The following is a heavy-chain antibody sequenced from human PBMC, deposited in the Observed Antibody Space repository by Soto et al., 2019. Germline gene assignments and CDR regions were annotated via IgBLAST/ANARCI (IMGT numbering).Heavy chain of an antibody. V-gene: IGHV2-70*11. CDR1: GFSLKTGGMC. D-gene: IGHD3-22*01. CDR3: ARVRAFYDGRGYFAFDY. CDR2: IDWDDDE. Sequence: SGPTLVNPTQTLTLTCTFSGFSLKTGGMCVSWIRQPPGKAPEWLARIDWDDDEYYSTSLKTRLTVSKDTSKNQVVLTMANMDPVDTATYYCARVRAFYDGRGYFAFDYWGQGALVTVSS. J-gene: IGHJ4*02.